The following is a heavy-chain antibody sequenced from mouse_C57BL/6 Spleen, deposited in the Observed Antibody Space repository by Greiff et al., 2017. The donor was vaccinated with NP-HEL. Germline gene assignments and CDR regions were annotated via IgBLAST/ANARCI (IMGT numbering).Heavy chain of an antibody. CDR1: GYTFTDYY. V-gene: IGHV1-19*01. D-gene: IGHD2-4*01. CDR2: INPYNGGT. Sequence: EVQLQQSGPVLVKPGASVKMSCKASGYTFTDYYMNWVKQSHGKSLEWIGVINPYNGGTSYNQKFKGKATLTVDKSSSTAYLELNSLTSVDSAVYSCAIALNYDYDGDAMAYWGQGTSVTVSS. CDR3: AIALNYDYDGDAMAY. J-gene: IGHJ4*01.